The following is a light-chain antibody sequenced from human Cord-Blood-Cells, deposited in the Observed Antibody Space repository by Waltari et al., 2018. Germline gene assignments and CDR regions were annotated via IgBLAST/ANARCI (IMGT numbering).Light chain of an antibody. CDR2: DAS. J-gene: IGKJ4*01. CDR3: QQRSNWPPVVT. Sequence: EIVLTQSPATLSLSPGERATLSCRVSQSVSSYLAWYQQKPGQAPRLLIYDASNRATGIPARFSGSGSGTDFTLTISSLEPEDFAVYYCQQRSNWPPVVTFGGGTKVEIK. V-gene: IGKV3-11*01. CDR1: QSVSSY.